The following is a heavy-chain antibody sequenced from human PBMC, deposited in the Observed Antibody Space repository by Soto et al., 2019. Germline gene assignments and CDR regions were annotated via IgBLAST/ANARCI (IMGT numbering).Heavy chain of an antibody. V-gene: IGHV3-30-3*01. CDR3: ARPQPEARGRESLHWFDP. D-gene: IGHD3-10*01. Sequence: PGGSLRLSCAASGFTFSSYAMHWVRQAPGKGLEWVAVISYDGSNKYYADSVKGRFTISRDNSKNTLYLQMNSLRAEDTAVYYCARPQPEARGRESLHWFDPWGQGTLVTVSS. J-gene: IGHJ5*02. CDR2: ISYDGSNK. CDR1: GFTFSSYA.